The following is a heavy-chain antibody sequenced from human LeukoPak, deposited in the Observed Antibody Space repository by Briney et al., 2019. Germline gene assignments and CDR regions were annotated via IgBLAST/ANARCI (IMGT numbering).Heavy chain of an antibody. D-gene: IGHD3-10*01. CDR3: GRDFGLIETKRSFDI. J-gene: IGHJ3*02. CDR2: ISGTGTTI. Sequence: GGSLRLSCAASGFTFSDYYMGWIRQAPGKGLEWLSYISGTGTTIFYADSVKGRFTISRDNAKNSLDLQMNSLRAEDTAVYFRGRDFGLIETKRSFDIWGQGTMVTVSS. V-gene: IGHV3-11*01. CDR1: GFTFSDYY.